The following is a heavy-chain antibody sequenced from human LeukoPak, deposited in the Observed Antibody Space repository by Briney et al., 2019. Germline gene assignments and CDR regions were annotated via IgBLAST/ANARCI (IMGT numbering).Heavy chain of an antibody. CDR3: ARHPPYGSGTPYMDV. D-gene: IGHD3-10*01. J-gene: IGHJ6*03. CDR1: GYSFSTKW. CDR2: IYPGDSDT. Sequence: GESLKISCKASGYSFSTKWIGWVRQMPGKGLEWMGIIYPGDSDTRYSPSFQNQVTISADKSNNTAYLQWSSLKASDTAIYFCARHPPYGSGTPYMDVWGKGTTVTVSS. V-gene: IGHV5-51*01.